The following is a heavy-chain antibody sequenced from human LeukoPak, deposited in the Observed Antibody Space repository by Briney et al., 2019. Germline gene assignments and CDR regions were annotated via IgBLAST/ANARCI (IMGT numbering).Heavy chain of an antibody. CDR2: IRQDGSEK. Sequence: PGGSLRLSCAASGFTFSGHWMSWVRQAPGKGLEWVASIRQDGSEKHYVDSVEGRFTTSRDNAKNSLHLQMNSLRAEDTAVYYCAKGSSRPPNAFDIWGQGTLVTVSS. CDR1: GFTFSGHW. D-gene: IGHD6-6*01. J-gene: IGHJ3*02. V-gene: IGHV3-7*01. CDR3: AKGSSRPPNAFDI.